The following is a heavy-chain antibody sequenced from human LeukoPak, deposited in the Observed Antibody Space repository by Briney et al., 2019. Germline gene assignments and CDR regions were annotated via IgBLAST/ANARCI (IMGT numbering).Heavy chain of an antibody. D-gene: IGHD3-10*01. CDR2: ISYDGSNK. CDR1: GFTFSNYA. Sequence: GGSLRLSCAASGFTFSNYAMHWVRQAPGKGLEWVAVISYDGSNKYYADSVKGRFTISRDNSKNTLYLQMNSPRAEDTAVYYCTGSGSYNRPFGYFDYWGQGTLVTVSS. J-gene: IGHJ4*02. V-gene: IGHV3-30*04. CDR3: TGSGSYNRPFGYFDY.